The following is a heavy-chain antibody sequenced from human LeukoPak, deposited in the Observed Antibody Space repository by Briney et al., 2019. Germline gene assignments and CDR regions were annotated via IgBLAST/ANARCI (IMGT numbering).Heavy chain of an antibody. J-gene: IGHJ6*04. Sequence: GESLKISCKGSGYSFTSYWISWVRQMPGKGLEWMGRIDPSDSYTNYSPSFQGHVTISADKSISTAYLQWSSLKASDTAMYYCARLIESTSGYYYYGMDVWSKGTTVTVSS. CDR1: GYSFTSYW. V-gene: IGHV5-10-1*01. D-gene: IGHD3-16*02. CDR2: IDPSDSYT. CDR3: ARLIESTSGYYYYGMDV.